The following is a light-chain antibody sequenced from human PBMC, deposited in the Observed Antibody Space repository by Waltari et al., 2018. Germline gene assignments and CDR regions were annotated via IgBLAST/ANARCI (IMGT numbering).Light chain of an antibody. CDR2: TND. J-gene: IGLJ1*01. CDR3: AVWDDNLSGVV. V-gene: IGLV1-44*01. Sequence: QSVLAQPPSVSGPPGQRVTIFSSGGSSNIGVNVVNWYQHLPGTSPRLLIFTNDQRPSGVPDRFSGSKSGTSASLAISGLQSEDEGHYYCAVWDDNLSGVVFGAGTQVTVL. CDR1: SSNIGVNV.